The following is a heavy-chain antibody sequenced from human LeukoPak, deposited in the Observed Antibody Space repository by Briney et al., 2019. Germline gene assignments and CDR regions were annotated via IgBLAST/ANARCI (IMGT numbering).Heavy chain of an antibody. Sequence: SETPSLTCAVYGGSFSGYYWSWIRQPPGKGLEWIGEINHSGSTNYNPSLKSRVTMSVDTSRNQFSLKLSSVTAADTAVYYCARIAVAGKYYFDYWGQGTLVTVSS. CDR3: ARIAVAGKYYFDY. V-gene: IGHV4-34*01. CDR2: INHSGST. D-gene: IGHD6-19*01. J-gene: IGHJ4*02. CDR1: GGSFSGYY.